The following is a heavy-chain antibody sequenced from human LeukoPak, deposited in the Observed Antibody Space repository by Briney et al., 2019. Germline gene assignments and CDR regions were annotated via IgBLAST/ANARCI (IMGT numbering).Heavy chain of an antibody. CDR2: ISSSGTTI. J-gene: IGHJ4*02. D-gene: IGHD3-22*01. CDR1: GFTFSDYY. CDR3: ARRIYYDNSGYRY. V-gene: IGHV3-11*04. Sequence: GGSLRLSCAASGFTFSDYYMTWFRQAPGKGPEWVSYISSSGTTIYYADSVEGRFTVSRDNADNSLYLQMNSLRAEDTAVYYCARRIYYDNSGYRYWGQGTLVTVSS.